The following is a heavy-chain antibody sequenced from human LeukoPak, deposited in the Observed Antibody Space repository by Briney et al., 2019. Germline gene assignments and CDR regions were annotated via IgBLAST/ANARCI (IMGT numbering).Heavy chain of an antibody. CDR1: GFTFTIYA. D-gene: IGHD1-14*01. J-gene: IGHJ4*02. Sequence: QPGGSLRLSCEASGFTFTIYAMSWVRQAPGKGLEWVSSISDSGGSTYYADSVKGRFTISRDSSKNTLYLQMNSLRVEDTAIYYCAKVTTRKTWTKYYFDYWGQGTLVTVSS. V-gene: IGHV3-23*01. CDR2: ISDSGGST. CDR3: AKVTTRKTWTKYYFDY.